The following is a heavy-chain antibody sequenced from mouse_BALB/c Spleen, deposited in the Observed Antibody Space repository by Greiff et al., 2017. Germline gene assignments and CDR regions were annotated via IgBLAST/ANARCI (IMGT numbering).Heavy chain of an antibody. CDR2: IDPSDSET. Sequence: VKLVESGPQLVRPGASVKISCKASGYSFTSYWMHWVKQRPGQGLEWIGMIDPSDSETRLNQKFKDKATLTVDKSSSTAYMQLSSPTSEDSAVYYCARDGDYGFAYWGQGTLVTVSA. CDR3: ARDGDYGFAY. D-gene: IGHD2-4*01. V-gene: IGHV1S126*01. J-gene: IGHJ3*01. CDR1: GYSFTSYW.